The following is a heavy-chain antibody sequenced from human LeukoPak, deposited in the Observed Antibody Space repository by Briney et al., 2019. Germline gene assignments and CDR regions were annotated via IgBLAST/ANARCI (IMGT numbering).Heavy chain of an antibody. CDR1: GYSISSGYY. D-gene: IGHD3-3*01. J-gene: IGHJ4*02. CDR2: IYHSGST. CDR3: ARQSYDFWSGYFLDY. V-gene: IGHV4-38-2*02. Sequence: PSETLSLTCTVSGYSISSGYYWGWIRQPPGKGLEWIGSIYHSGSTYYNPSLKSRVTISVDTSKNQFSLKLSSVTAADTAVYYCARQSYDFWSGYFLDYWGQRTLVTVSS.